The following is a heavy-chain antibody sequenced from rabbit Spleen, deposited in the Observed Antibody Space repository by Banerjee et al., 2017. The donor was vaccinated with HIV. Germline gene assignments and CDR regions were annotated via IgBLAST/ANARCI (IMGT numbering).Heavy chain of an antibody. J-gene: IGHJ4*01. Sequence: QSLEESGGDLVKPGGSLALTCTASGFTLSSYVMCWVRQAPGKGLEWIACINAVTGKAVYASWAKGRFTFSRTSSTTVTLQMTSLTASDTATYFCARDLVGVIGWNFNLWGPGTLVTVS. D-gene: IGHD1-1*01. V-gene: IGHV1S40*01. CDR1: GFTLSSYV. CDR2: INAVTGKA. CDR3: ARDLVGVIGWNFNL.